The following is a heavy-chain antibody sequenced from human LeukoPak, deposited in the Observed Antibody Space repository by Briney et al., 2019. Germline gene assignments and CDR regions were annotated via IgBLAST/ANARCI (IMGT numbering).Heavy chain of an antibody. D-gene: IGHD5-12*01. CDR2: ISYYVSNN. CDR3: ARDSGPDRVATIGPNGYFDL. Sequence: GGSLRLSCAASGFTFSSYGMNWVPEAPGKGLEGVAVISYYVSNNYYADSVKGRFTISRDNSKNTLSLQMNCLRAEDTAVDYCARDSGPDRVATIGPNGYFDLWGRGTLVTVSP. CDR1: GFTFSSYG. J-gene: IGHJ2*01. V-gene: IGHV3-30*19.